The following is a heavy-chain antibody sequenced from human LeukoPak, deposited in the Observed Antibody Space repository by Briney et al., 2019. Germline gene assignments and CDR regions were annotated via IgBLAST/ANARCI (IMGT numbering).Heavy chain of an antibody. D-gene: IGHD3-3*01. CDR3: VRSDDFWSGYYGY. CDR2: ISAYNGNT. Sequence: ASVTVSCTASGYTFTSYGISWVRQAPGQGLEWMGWISAYNGNTNYVQKLQGRVTMTTDTSTSTAYMELRSLRSDDTAVYYCVRSDDFWSGYYGYWGQGTLVTVSS. CDR1: GYTFTSYG. V-gene: IGHV1-18*01. J-gene: IGHJ4*02.